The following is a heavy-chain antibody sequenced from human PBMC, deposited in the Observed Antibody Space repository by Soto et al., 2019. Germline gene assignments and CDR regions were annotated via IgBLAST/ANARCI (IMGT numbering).Heavy chain of an antibody. Sequence: PSETLSLTCTVSGGSINSGGYSWTWIRQPPGKGLEWIGFIYHTGTTYYNPSLKSRVTISVDRSKNQFSLKLNSVTAADTAVYYCARPLGYGVYGMDVWGQGTTVTVSS. V-gene: IGHV4-30-2*01. J-gene: IGHJ6*02. CDR3: ARPLGYGVYGMDV. CDR1: GGSINSGGYS. D-gene: IGHD5-18*01. CDR2: IYHTGTT.